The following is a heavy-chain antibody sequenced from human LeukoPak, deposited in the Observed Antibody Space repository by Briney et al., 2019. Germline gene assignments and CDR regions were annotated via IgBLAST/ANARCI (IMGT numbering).Heavy chain of an antibody. CDR2: IRSRASGGTT. D-gene: IGHD3-3*01. CDR3: TRSDFWRGYSTGYFDY. CDR1: GFTFGDYA. Sequence: PGGSLRLSCTASGFTFGDYAMSWVRQAPGKGLEWISYIRSRASGGTTDYAASVKGRFTISRDDSKSIAYLQMNSLKTEDTAVYYCTRSDFWRGYSTGYFDYWGLGTRVTVSS. J-gene: IGHJ4*02. V-gene: IGHV3-49*04.